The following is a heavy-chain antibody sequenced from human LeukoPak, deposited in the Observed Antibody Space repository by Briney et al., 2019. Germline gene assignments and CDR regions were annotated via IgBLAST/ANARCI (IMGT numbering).Heavy chain of an antibody. J-gene: IGHJ4*02. Sequence: SETLSLTSTVSGGSISSYYWSWIRQPPGKGLEWIGYIYYSGSTNYNPSLKSRVTISVDTSKNQFSLKLSSVTAADTAVYYCARHSPDYYDSSGYYQEGSSFDYWGQGTLVTVSS. V-gene: IGHV4-59*08. CDR3: ARHSPDYYDSSGYYQEGSSFDY. CDR2: IYYSGST. D-gene: IGHD3-22*01. CDR1: GGSISSYY.